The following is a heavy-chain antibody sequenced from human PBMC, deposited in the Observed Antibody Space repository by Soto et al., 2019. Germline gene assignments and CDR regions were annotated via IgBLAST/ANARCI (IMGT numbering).Heavy chain of an antibody. D-gene: IGHD1-1*01. CDR2: IYYSGST. V-gene: IGHV4-39*07. J-gene: IGHJ4*02. CDR1: GGSISSSSYY. CDR3: ARRYGYSFDY. Sequence: SSETLSLTCTVSGGSISSSSYYWGWIRQPPGKGLEWIGYIYYSGSTYYNPSLKSRVTISVDTSKNQFSLKLSSVTAADTAVYYCARRYGYSFDYWGQGTLVTVSS.